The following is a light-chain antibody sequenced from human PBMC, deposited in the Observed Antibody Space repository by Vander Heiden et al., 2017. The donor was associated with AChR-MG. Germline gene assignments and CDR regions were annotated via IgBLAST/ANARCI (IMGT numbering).Light chain of an antibody. J-gene: IGKJ4*01. CDR1: QTFSTY. CDR3: QQRSQLT. Sequence: IALTQSPAILSLSPGDRATLPCRASQTFSTYLAWYQQKPGQAPRLLIYEASNRATGIPDRFSGSGSGTDFTLTISSLEPEDFAVYYCQQRSQLTFGGGTRVEI. CDR2: EAS. V-gene: IGKV3-11*01.